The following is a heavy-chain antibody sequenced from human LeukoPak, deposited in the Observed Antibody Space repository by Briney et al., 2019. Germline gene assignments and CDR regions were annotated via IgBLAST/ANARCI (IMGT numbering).Heavy chain of an antibody. J-gene: IGHJ4*02. CDR1: GGSISSGSYY. CDR3: GCIAAAGTGGADY. Sequence: PSETLSLTCTVSGGSISSGSYYCSSIRQPAGKGLEWIGRVFTSGSTNYNPSLKSPVTISVDTSKNQFSLKLSSVTAADTAVYYCGCIAAAGTGGADYWGQGTLVTVSS. V-gene: IGHV4-61*02. CDR2: VFTSGST. D-gene: IGHD6-13*01.